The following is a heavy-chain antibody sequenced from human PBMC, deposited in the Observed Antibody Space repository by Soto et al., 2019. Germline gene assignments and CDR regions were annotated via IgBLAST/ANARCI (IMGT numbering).Heavy chain of an antibody. J-gene: IGHJ5*02. D-gene: IGHD2-21*02. Sequence: QVQLQESGPGPVKPSQTLSLTCTVSGGSISSGDYYWSWIRQPPGKGLEWIGYIYYSGSTYYNPSLKSRVTISVDTSKNQFSLKLSSVTAADTAVYYCARVAYCGGDCANWFDPWGQGTLVTVSS. CDR3: ARVAYCGGDCANWFDP. CDR1: GGSISSGDYY. V-gene: IGHV4-30-4*01. CDR2: IYYSGST.